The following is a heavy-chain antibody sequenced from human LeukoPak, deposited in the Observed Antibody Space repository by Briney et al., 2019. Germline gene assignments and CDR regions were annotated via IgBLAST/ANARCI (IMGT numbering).Heavy chain of an antibody. V-gene: IGHV4-34*01. CDR1: GGSFSGYY. Sequence: SETLSLTCAVYGGSFSGYYWSWIRQPPGKGLEWIGEINHSGSTNYNPSLKSRVTISVDTSKNLFSLKLSSVTAADTAVYYCASTSSGYSSGWLRYFDYWGQGTLVTVSS. CDR2: INHSGST. J-gene: IGHJ4*02. D-gene: IGHD6-19*01. CDR3: ASTSSGYSSGWLRYFDY.